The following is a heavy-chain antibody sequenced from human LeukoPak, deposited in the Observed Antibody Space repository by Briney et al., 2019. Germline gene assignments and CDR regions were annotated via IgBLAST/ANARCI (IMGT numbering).Heavy chain of an antibody. CDR3: ARVPGVAYSSGWLYHYYYYYYMDV. CDR2: IYHSGST. V-gene: IGHV4-38-2*02. D-gene: IGHD6-19*01. CDR1: GYSISSGYY. Sequence: PSETLSLTCTVSGYSISSGYYWGWIRQPPGKGLEWIGSIYHSGSTYYNPSLKSRVTISVDTSKNQFSLKLSSVTAADTAVYYCARVPGVAYSSGWLYHYYYYYYMDVWGKGTTVTVSS. J-gene: IGHJ6*03.